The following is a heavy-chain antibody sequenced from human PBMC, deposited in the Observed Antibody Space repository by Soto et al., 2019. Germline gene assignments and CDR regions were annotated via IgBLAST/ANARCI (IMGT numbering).Heavy chain of an antibody. V-gene: IGHV3-30-3*01. CDR1: GFTFSSYA. CDR3: ASSYYYGSGSYYPLYYYYYYGMDV. D-gene: IGHD3-10*01. CDR2: ISYDGSNK. J-gene: IGHJ6*02. Sequence: GGSLRLSCAASGFTFSSYAMHWVRQAPGKGLEWVAVISYDGSNKYYADSVKGRFTISRDNSKNTLYLQMNSLRAEDTAVYYCASSYYYGSGSYYPLYYYYYYGMDVWGQGTTVTVSS.